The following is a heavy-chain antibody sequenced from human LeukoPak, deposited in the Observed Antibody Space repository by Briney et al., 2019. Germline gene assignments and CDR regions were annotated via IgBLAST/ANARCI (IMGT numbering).Heavy chain of an antibody. CDR2: ISWDGVST. J-gene: IGHJ4*02. V-gene: IGHV3-43D*03. D-gene: IGHD3-10*01. CDR1: GFTFDDYA. Sequence: PGGSLRLSCAASGFTFDDYAIHWVRQAPGKGLEWVSLISWDGVSTYYADSVKGRFTSSRDNSKNCLFLQMNSLRVEDTALYYCAKEGYGSGSRPTVNLDYWGQGTLVTVSS. CDR3: AKEGYGSGSRPTVNLDY.